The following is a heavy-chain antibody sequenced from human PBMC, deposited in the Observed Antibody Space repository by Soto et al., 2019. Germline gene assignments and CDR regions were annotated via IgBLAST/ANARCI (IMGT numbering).Heavy chain of an antibody. CDR3: ARVIAARRADV. CDR2: ISSSSSYV. CDR1: GFTFSSYS. V-gene: IGHV3-21*01. D-gene: IGHD6-6*01. Sequence: GSLRLSCAASGFTFSSYSMNWVRQAPGKGLKWVSSISSSSSYVYYSDSVKGRFTISRDNAKNSLYLQMNSLRAEDTAVYYCARVIAARRADVWGQGTTVTVSS. J-gene: IGHJ6*02.